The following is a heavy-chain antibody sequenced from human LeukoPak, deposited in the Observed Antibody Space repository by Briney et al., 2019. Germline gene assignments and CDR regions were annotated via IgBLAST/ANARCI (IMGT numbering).Heavy chain of an antibody. V-gene: IGHV3-30-3*01. D-gene: IGHD2-15*01. CDR3: ACVDRTLIDY. J-gene: IGHJ4*02. Sequence: GGSLRLSGAASGFTVSSNYMSWVRQAPGKGLEWVAVISYGGSNKYYADSVKGRFTISRDNAKNSLYLQMNSLRAEDTAVYYCACVDRTLIDYWGQGTLVTVSS. CDR1: GFTVSSNY. CDR2: ISYGGSNK.